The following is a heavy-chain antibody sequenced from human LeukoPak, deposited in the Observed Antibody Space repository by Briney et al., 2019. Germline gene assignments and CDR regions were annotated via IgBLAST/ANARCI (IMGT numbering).Heavy chain of an antibody. J-gene: IGHJ4*02. CDR3: AKPAYCSGGSCYSIGYFDY. CDR1: GFTFSSYA. Sequence: GGSLRLSCAASGFTFSSYAMSWVRQAPGRGLEWVSGISGSGGSTYYADSVKGRFTISRDNSKNTLYLQMNSLRAEDTAVYYCAKPAYCSGGSCYSIGYFDYWGQGTLVTVSS. CDR2: ISGSGGST. V-gene: IGHV3-23*01. D-gene: IGHD2-15*01.